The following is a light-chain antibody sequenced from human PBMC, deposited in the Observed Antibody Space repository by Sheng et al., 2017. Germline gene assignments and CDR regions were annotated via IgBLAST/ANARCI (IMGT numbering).Light chain of an antibody. CDR2: EAS. CDR3: QEYNSYSGT. J-gene: IGKJ1*01. Sequence: DIQMTQSPSTLSASVGDRVTITCRASQSISNWLAWYQQKPGKAPRLLIYEASSLEGGVPSRFSGSGSGTEFTLTISRLQADDFATYYCQEYNSYSGTFGLGTKVEIK. V-gene: IGKV1-5*03. CDR1: QSISNW.